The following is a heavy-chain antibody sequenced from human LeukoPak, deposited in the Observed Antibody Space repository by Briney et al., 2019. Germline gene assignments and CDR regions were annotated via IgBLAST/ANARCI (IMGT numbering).Heavy chain of an antibody. V-gene: IGHV4-59*08. D-gene: IGHD1-1*01. Sequence: SETLSLTCSVSGGSIXSXXXXXXXXPPGXXLXWIGSMHYTGNTNYNPSLKSRVTISVDTSKTQYSLKLSSVTAADTAVYYCARHEVQLEPFDYWGQGTLVTVSS. J-gene: IGHJ4*02. CDR1: GGSIXSXX. CDR2: MHYTGNT. CDR3: ARHEVQLEPFDY.